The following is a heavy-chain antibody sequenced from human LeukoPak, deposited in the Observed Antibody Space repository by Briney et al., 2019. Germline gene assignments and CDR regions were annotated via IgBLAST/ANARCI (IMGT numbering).Heavy chain of an antibody. V-gene: IGHV3-9*01. CDR1: GFTFDDYA. CDR2: ISWNSGSI. CDR3: AKDRHGIVGATPFDH. D-gene: IGHD1-26*01. J-gene: IGHJ4*02. Sequence: PGGSLRLSCAASGFTFDDYAMHWVRQAPGKGLEWVSGISWNSGSIGYADSVKGRFSISRDNFKSTLYLQMNSLRPEDTAVYYCAKDRHGIVGATPFDHWGQGTLVIVSS.